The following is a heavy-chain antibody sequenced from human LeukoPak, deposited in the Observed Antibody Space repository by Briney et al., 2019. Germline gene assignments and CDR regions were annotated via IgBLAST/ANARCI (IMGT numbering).Heavy chain of an antibody. CDR3: ARVVWPVVRGVTDVGWFDP. V-gene: IGHV1-2*02. D-gene: IGHD3-10*01. CDR1: GYTFTDYY. Sequence: ASVKVSCKASGYTFTDYYMHWVRQAPGQGLEWMGWINPNSGGTNYAQKFQGRVTMTRDTSISTAYMELSRLRSDDTAVYYCARVVWPVVRGVTDVGWFDPWGQGTLVTVSS. J-gene: IGHJ5*02. CDR2: INPNSGGT.